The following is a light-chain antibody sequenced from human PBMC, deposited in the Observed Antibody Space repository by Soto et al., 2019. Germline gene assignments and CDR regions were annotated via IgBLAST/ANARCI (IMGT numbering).Light chain of an antibody. CDR3: QQANSFPLT. CDR1: QGISRW. CDR2: DAC. Sequence: DIQMTHSPATLSASMCDRVTMTVRASQGISRWLAWYQKKLGTAPKLLIYDACSLQSGVPSRFSGSGAGTDFTLTISRLQPEDFATYYRQQANSFPLTFGGGTKVDIK. V-gene: IGKV1-12*01. J-gene: IGKJ4*01.